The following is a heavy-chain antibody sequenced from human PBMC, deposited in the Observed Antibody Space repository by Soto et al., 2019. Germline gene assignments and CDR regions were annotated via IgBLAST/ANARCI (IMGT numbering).Heavy chain of an antibody. D-gene: IGHD6-19*01. V-gene: IGHV3-30*18. CDR3: AKGGGQWLVTSGFDY. CDR1: GFTFSDYA. Sequence: VQLVESGGGVVQPGRSLRLSCAASGFTFSDYAMHWVRQAPGKGLEWVAVVSHDGRNTHYADSVKGRFTISRDSSKETVSLELTSVRAEDTAVYYCAKGGGQWLVTSGFDYWGQGARVSVSS. CDR2: VSHDGRNT. J-gene: IGHJ4*02.